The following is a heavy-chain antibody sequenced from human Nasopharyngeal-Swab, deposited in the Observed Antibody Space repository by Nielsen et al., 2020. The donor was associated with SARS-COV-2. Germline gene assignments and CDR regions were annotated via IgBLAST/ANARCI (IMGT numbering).Heavy chain of an antibody. CDR3: ARESYDYYYYYGMDV. CDR1: GYTLTELS. J-gene: IGHJ6*02. Sequence: SCKVSGYTLTELSMHWVRQAPGKGLEWVAVISYDGSNKYYADSVKGRFTISRDNSKNTLYLQMNSLRAEDTAVYYCARESYDYYYYYGMDVWGQGTTVTVSS. CDR2: ISYDGSNK. V-gene: IGHV3-30*03.